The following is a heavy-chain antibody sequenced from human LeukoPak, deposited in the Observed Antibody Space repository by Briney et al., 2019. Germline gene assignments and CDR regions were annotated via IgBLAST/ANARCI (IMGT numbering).Heavy chain of an antibody. D-gene: IGHD4-17*01. J-gene: IGHJ4*02. CDR3: ATVYRDYGDYLDY. CDR1: GYTLTELS. CDR2: FDPEDGET. Sequence: GASVKVSCKVSGYTLTELSMHWVRQAPGKGLEWMGGFDPEDGETIYAQKFQGRVTMTEGTSTDTAYMELSSLRSEDTAVYYCATVYRDYGDYLDYWGQGTLVTVSS. V-gene: IGHV1-24*01.